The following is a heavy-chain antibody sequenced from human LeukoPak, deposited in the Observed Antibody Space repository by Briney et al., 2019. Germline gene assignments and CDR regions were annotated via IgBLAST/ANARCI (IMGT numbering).Heavy chain of an antibody. Sequence: GGSLRLSCAASGFTFSSYGMHWVRQAPGKGLEWVAFIRYDGSNKYYADSVKGRFTISRDNSKNTLYLQMNSLRAEDTAVYYCAKDHFMTTVTRGVDYWGQGTLVTVSS. V-gene: IGHV3-30*02. D-gene: IGHD4-17*01. CDR3: AKDHFMTTVTRGVDY. CDR1: GFTFSSYG. J-gene: IGHJ4*02. CDR2: IRYDGSNK.